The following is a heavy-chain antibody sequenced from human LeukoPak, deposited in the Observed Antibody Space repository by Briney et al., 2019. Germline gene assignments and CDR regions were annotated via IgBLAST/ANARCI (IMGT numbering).Heavy chain of an antibody. D-gene: IGHD2-21*01. CDR1: GFTFSDYI. CDR3: SREGAQGDQSALDV. Sequence: PGGALRLSCVASGFTFSDYILVWVRPAPGKGVEWIGRIRRRRNGYTTEFAASVKGRFTISRDDSEKTMYLHMNNVKTEDTAVYYCSREGAQGDQSALDVWGQGTMVTVSS. V-gene: IGHV3-72*01. CDR2: IRRRRNGYTT. J-gene: IGHJ3*01.